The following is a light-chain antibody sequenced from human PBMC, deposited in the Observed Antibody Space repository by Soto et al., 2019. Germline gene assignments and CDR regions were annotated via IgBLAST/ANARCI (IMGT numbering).Light chain of an antibody. CDR3: QHYRSSPLT. V-gene: IGKV3-20*01. CDR2: GAS. Sequence: EIVLTQSPGTLSLSPGERATLSCRASQSVTSSYLAWYQQKPGQPPRLLIYGASSRATGISDRFSGSGCGTDFTLTSSRLEPEDVAVYYGQHYRSSPLTFGGGTKVEIK. CDR1: QSVTSSY. J-gene: IGKJ4*01.